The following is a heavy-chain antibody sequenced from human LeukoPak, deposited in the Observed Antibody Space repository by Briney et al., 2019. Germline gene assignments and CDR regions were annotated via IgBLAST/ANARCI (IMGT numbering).Heavy chain of an antibody. Sequence: SETLSLTCTVSGYSISSGYYWGWIRQPPGKGLEWIGSIYHSGSTYYNPSLKSRVTISVDTSKNQFSLKLSSVTAADTAVYYCARHPEDYYGSGSYSNPLYYFDYWGQGTLVTVSS. CDR1: GYSISSGYY. CDR3: ARHPEDYYGSGSYSNPLYYFDY. D-gene: IGHD3-10*01. CDR2: IYHSGST. J-gene: IGHJ4*02. V-gene: IGHV4-38-2*02.